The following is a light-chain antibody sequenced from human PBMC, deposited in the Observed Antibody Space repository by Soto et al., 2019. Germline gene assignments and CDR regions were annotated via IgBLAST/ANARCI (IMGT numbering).Light chain of an antibody. CDR1: QAISSY. Sequence: DIQMTQSPSSLSASLGDRVTITCRANQAISSYLIWSQHKLGQAPKLLIHAASTLASGVPSRFSGSESGTDLTLTISGLEHEDSASYYCKQSYKTPWTFGQGTKVEIK. CDR2: AAS. CDR3: KQSYKTPWT. J-gene: IGKJ1*01. V-gene: IGKV1-39*01.